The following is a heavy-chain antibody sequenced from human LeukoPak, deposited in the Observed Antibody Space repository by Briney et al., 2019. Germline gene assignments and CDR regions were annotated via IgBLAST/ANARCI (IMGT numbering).Heavy chain of an antibody. J-gene: IGHJ4*02. CDR1: GFTFSSYE. D-gene: IGHD3-10*01. Sequence: PGGSLRLSCAASGFTFSSYEMNWVRQAPGKGLEWVSYISSSGSTIYYADSVKGRFTISRDNAKNSLYLQMNSLRAEDTTVYYCASMVRGNFDYWGQGTLVTVSS. CDR3: ASMVRGNFDY. CDR2: ISSSGSTI. V-gene: IGHV3-48*03.